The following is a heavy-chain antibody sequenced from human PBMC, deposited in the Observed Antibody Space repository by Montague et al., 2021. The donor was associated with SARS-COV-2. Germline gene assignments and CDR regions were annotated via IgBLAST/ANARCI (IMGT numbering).Heavy chain of an antibody. CDR1: GGSISSSSYY. CDR2: NYYSGSN. CDR3: ARHGLAGITIFGVVTPRCGFDV. J-gene: IGHJ3*01. V-gene: IGHV4-39*01. D-gene: IGHD3-3*01. Sequence: SETLSLTCTLSGGSISSSSYYWGWIRQPPGKGLEWIGSNYYSGSNYYNPSLKRRVTISVDTSKNQFSLKLSSATAADTAVYYCARHGLAGITIFGVVTPRCGFDVWGRGTMVTVSS.